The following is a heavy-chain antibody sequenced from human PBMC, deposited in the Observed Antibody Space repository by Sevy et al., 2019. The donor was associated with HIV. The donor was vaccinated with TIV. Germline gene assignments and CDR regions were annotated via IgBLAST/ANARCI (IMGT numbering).Heavy chain of an antibody. Sequence: GGSLRLSCAASGFMFSDAAMHWVRQASGKGLEWLGRMRSKANTFATAYAAPAKGRFTISRDDSKNTAYLHMSSLRTEDTAIYYCTFSSDYYKYGWDVWGQGTTVTVSS. V-gene: IGHV3-73*01. D-gene: IGHD6-6*01. CDR3: TFSSDYYKYGWDV. CDR2: MRSKANTFAT. J-gene: IGHJ6*02. CDR1: GFMFSDAA.